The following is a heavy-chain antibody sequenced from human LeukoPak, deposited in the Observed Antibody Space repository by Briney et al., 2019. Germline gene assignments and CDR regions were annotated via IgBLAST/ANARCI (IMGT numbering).Heavy chain of an antibody. J-gene: IGHJ4*02. CDR3: ARAGHYYGSGSYPDFDY. Sequence: ASVKVSCKASGYTFISYGISWVRQAPGQGLEWMGWISAYNGNTNYAQKLQGRVTMTTDTSTSTAYMELRSLRSDDTAVYYCARAGHYYGSGSYPDFDYWGQGTLVTVSS. D-gene: IGHD3-10*01. CDR1: GYTFISYG. V-gene: IGHV1-18*01. CDR2: ISAYNGNT.